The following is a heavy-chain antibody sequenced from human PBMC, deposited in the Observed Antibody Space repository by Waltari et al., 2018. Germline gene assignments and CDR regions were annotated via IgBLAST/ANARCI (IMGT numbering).Heavy chain of an antibody. CDR3: ARGRYCSGGSCSALFDY. D-gene: IGHD2-15*01. V-gene: IGHV6-1*01. CDR2: TYYRSKWYN. J-gene: IGHJ4*02. Sequence: QVQLQQSGPGLVTPSQTLSLTCAISGDSVSSNSAAWNWLRQSPSRGLEWLGRTYYRSKWYNDYAVSVKSRITINPDTSKNQFSLQLNSVTPEDTAVYYCARGRYCSGGSCSALFDYWGQGTLVTVSS. CDR1: GDSVSSNSAA.